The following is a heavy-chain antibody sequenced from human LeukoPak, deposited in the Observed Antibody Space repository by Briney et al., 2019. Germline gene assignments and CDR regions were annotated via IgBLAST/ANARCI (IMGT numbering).Heavy chain of an antibody. CDR3: ARGTYSSSWYRRNWFDP. D-gene: IGHD6-13*01. V-gene: IGHV1-8*02. CDR2: MNPNSGNT. J-gene: IGHJ5*02. CDR1: GYTFTGYY. Sequence: ASVKVSCKASGYTFTGYYMHWVRQATGQGLEWMGWMNPNSGNTGYAQKFQGRVTMTRNTSISTAYMELSSLRSEDTAVYYCARGTYSSSWYRRNWFDPWGQGTLVTVSS.